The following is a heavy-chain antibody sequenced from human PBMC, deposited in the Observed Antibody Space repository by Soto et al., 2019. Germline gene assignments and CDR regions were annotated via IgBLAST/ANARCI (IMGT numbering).Heavy chain of an antibody. V-gene: IGHV3-15*01. J-gene: IGHJ4*02. Sequence: GGSLRLSCAASGFTLSHAWMNWVRHTPGRGLEWVGRIKSRSDGGTPDYGAPVKGRFTISRDDSLNTVYLQMNGLTAEDTGVYYCTTHTRRISVFGVPWDSWGQGTLVTVS. CDR1: GFTLSHAW. CDR2: IKSRSDGGTP. CDR3: TTHTRRISVFGVPWDS. D-gene: IGHD3-3*01.